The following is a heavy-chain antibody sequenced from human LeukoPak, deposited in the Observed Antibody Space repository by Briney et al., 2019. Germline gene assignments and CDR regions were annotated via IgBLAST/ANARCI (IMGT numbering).Heavy chain of an antibody. CDR1: GYTFTRHP. J-gene: IGHJ3*02. CDR3: AKDIEDSVGYYYDSSGLTGAFDI. CDR2: INPNTGNP. D-gene: IGHD3-22*01. Sequence: GASVKVSCKGSGYTFTRHPMSWVRQAPGQGLEWMGWINPNTGNPTYAQGFTGRFIFSLDTSVSTAYLQISSLKAEDTALYYCAKDIEDSVGYYYDSSGLTGAFDIWGQGTMVTASS. V-gene: IGHV7-4-1*02.